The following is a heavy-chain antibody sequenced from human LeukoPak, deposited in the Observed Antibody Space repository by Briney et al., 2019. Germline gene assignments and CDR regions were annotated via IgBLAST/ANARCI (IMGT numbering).Heavy chain of an antibody. Sequence: PGGSLRLSCAASGFTFSNFAMIWVRQAPGKGLEWVSSIFHGGGEIHYADSVKGRFTISRDNSKNTLYLQMNSLRAEDTAVYYCAKRNSSWRYFDYWGQGTLVTVSS. CDR1: GFTFSNFA. J-gene: IGHJ4*02. CDR3: AKRNSSWRYFDY. V-gene: IGHV3-23*01. D-gene: IGHD6-13*01. CDR2: IFHGGGEI.